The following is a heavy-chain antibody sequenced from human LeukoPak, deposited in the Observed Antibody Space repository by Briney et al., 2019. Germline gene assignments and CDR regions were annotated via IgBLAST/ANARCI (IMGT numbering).Heavy chain of an antibody. Sequence: KASETLSLTCAVSGGSISSGYWWSWVRQPPMKGLEWIGEIIDSGSTNYNPSLKGRITISLDKTKNQFSLNVNSVTAADTAVYYCATYGPTSGGYTFECWGQGILVTVSS. CDR3: ATYGPTSGGYTFEC. J-gene: IGHJ4*02. CDR1: GGSISSGYW. D-gene: IGHD2-15*01. CDR2: IIDSGST. V-gene: IGHV4-4*02.